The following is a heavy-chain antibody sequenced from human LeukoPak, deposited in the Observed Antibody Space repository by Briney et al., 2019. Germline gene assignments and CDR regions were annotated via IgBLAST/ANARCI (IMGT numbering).Heavy chain of an antibody. CDR3: ARRGLERRNFDY. J-gene: IGHJ4*02. CDR1: GFTFSSYG. V-gene: IGHV3-33*01. Sequence: LGGSLRLSCAASGFTFSSYGMHWVRQAPGKGLEWVEVIWYDGSNKYYADSVKGRFTISRDNSKNTLYLQMNSLRAEDTAVYYCARRGLERRNFDYWGQGTLVTVSS. D-gene: IGHD1-1*01. CDR2: IWYDGSNK.